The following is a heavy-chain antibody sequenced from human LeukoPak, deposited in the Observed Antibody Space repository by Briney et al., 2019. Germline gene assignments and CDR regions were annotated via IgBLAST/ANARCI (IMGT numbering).Heavy chain of an antibody. D-gene: IGHD5-18*01. CDR2: ISAYNGNT. J-gene: IGHJ5*02. V-gene: IGHV1-18*01. CDR1: GYTFTSYG. Sequence: GASVKVSCKAAGYTFTSYGISWVRQAPGQGLEWMGWISAYNGNTNYAQKLQGRVTMTTDTSTSTAYMELRSLRSDDTAVYYCARDPLRASKRGYSYEAWGQGTLVTVSS. CDR3: ARDPLRASKRGYSYEA.